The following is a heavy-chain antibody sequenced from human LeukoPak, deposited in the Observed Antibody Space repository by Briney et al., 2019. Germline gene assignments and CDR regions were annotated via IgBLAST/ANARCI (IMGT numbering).Heavy chain of an antibody. CDR1: GFTFSRHG. CDR3: ARDLEYYYGSGSYALDY. CDR2: ISNDGSRK. D-gene: IGHD3-10*01. Sequence: HAGRSLRLSCAPSGFTFSRHGMHWVRQAPGKGLEWVAIISNDGSRKYYAHSVEGRFTISRDNSKNTLYLQMDSLRAEDTAVYYCARDLEYYYGSGSYALDYWGQGTLVTVSS. J-gene: IGHJ4*02. V-gene: IGHV3-30*03.